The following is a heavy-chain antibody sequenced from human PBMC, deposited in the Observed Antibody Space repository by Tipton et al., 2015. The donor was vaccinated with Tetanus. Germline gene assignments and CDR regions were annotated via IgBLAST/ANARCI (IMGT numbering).Heavy chain of an antibody. V-gene: IGHV4-59*11. Sequence: TLSLTFTVSGGSISGHYWNWIRQPPGKGLEWIGFIYSSGSTNYNHSLKSRVTISVDTSKNQFSLKMSSMTAADTAVYYCARVPLSLYYGLDYWGQGARVTVSS. CDR2: IYSSGST. D-gene: IGHD3-16*02. CDR3: ARVPLSLYYGLDY. J-gene: IGHJ4*02. CDR1: GGSISGHY.